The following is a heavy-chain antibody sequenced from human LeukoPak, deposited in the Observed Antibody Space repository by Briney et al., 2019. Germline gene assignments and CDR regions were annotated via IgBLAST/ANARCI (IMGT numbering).Heavy chain of an antibody. D-gene: IGHD1-7*01. CDR2: ISSNGSTI. CDR3: ARGEITGTGFDY. J-gene: IGHJ4*02. Sequence: PGGSLRLSCAASGFTFSSYEMNWVRQAPGKGLEWVSYISSNGSTIYYADSVKGRFTISRDNAKNSLYLQMNSLRAEDTAVYYCARGEITGTGFDYWGQGTLVTVSS. CDR1: GFTFSSYE. V-gene: IGHV3-48*03.